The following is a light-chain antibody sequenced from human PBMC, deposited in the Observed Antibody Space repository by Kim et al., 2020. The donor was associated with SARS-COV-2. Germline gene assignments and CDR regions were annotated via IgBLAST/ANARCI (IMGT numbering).Light chain of an antibody. CDR3: SSYAGTYRLI. CDR2: DVS. Sequence: GLSVTISCTGTSGDVGGYNHVSWHQQHPGKAPKLVIFDVSQRPAGVPDRFSASKSGNTASLTISGLQAEDEADYYCSSYAGTYRLIFGGGTQLTVL. V-gene: IGLV2-11*01. J-gene: IGLJ2*01. CDR1: SGDVGGYNH.